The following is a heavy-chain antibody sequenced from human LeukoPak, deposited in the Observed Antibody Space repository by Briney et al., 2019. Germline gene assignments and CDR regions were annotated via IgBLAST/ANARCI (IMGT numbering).Heavy chain of an antibody. Sequence: PSETLSLTCTVSGGSISSYYWSWIRQPPGKGLEWIGYIYYSGSTNYNPSLKSRVTISVDTSKNQFSLKLGSVTAADTAVYYCARERGDAFDIWGQGTMVTVSS. D-gene: IGHD1-1*01. J-gene: IGHJ3*02. CDR3: ARERGDAFDI. CDR1: GGSISSYY. CDR2: IYYSGST. V-gene: IGHV4-59*08.